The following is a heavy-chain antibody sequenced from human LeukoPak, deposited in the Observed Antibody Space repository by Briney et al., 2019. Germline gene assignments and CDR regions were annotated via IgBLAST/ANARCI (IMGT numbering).Heavy chain of an antibody. D-gene: IGHD1-26*01. Sequence: GESLNISCKGSGYSFTSYCIVWVRETPGKDLEGMGVIYPGDSDTIYSQSFQGQVTISADKSTSTAYLQWSSLKPSDTAMYYCARRFGGSNFDYWGQGTLVTVSS. CDR3: ARRFGGSNFDY. CDR1: GYSFTSYC. V-gene: IGHV5-51*03. J-gene: IGHJ4*02. CDR2: IYPGDSDT.